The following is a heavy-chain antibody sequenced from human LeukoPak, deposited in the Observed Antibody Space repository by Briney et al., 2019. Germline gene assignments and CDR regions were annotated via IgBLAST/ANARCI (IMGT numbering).Heavy chain of an antibody. J-gene: IGHJ4*02. CDR3: ARDRGAGYSGYNSYDY. CDR2: ISAYNGNT. D-gene: IGHD5-12*01. CDR1: GYTFTSYG. Sequence: ASVKVSCKASGYTFTSYGISWVRQAPGQGLEWMGWISAYNGNTNYAQKLQGRVTMTTDTSTSTAYMELRSLRSDDTAVYYCARDRGAGYSGYNSYDYWGQGTLVTVSS. V-gene: IGHV1-18*01.